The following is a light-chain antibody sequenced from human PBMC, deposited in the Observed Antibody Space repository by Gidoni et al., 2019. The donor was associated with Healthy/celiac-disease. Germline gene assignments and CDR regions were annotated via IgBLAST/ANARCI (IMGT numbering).Light chain of an antibody. J-gene: IGKJ1*01. CDR3: QKYNSAPRT. CDR2: AAS. Sequence: DIQRTQSPSSLSASVGDRVTITCRASQGLSKYLAWYQQKPGKVPKLLIYAASTLQSGVPSLFSGSGSGTEFTLTISSLQPEDVATYYCQKYNSAPRTFGQGPKVEIK. V-gene: IGKV1-27*01. CDR1: QGLSKY.